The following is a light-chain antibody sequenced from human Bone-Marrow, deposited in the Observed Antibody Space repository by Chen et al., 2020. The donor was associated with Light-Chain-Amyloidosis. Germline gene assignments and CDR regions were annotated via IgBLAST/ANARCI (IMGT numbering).Light chain of an antibody. CDR2: EVS. J-gene: IGLJ3*02. CDR1: SSDVGGYTF. CDR3: SSYLGNNNWV. V-gene: IGLV2-8*01. Sequence: QSALTQPPSASGSPGQSGTISCTGASSDVGGYTFVSWYQQHPGKAPKLMIHEVSKRPSGVPARFSGSKSGNTASLTVSGLQAEDEADYYCSSYLGNNNWVFGGGTKLTVL.